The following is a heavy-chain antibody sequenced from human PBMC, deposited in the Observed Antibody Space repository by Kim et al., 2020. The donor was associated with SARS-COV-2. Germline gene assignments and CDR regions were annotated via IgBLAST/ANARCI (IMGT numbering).Heavy chain of an antibody. J-gene: IGHJ4*02. D-gene: IGHD5-12*01. CDR1: GGSISSSSYY. CDR2: IYYSGST. Sequence: SETLSLTCTVSGGSISSSSYYWGWIRQPPGKGLEWIGSIYYSGSTYYNPSLKSRVTISVDTSKNQFSLKLSSVTAADTAVYYCARLSSRDGYMVGNWGQGTLVTVPS. CDR3: ARLSSRDGYMVGN. V-gene: IGHV4-39*01.